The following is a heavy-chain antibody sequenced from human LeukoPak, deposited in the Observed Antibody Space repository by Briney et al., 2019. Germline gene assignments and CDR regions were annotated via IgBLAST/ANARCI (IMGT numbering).Heavy chain of an antibody. Sequence: PSQTLSLTCTVSGGSISSGGYYWSWIRQPPGKGLEWIGYIYHSGSTYYNPSLKSRVTISVDRSKNQFSLKLSSVTAADTAVYYCARGGQLVLDYWGQGTLVTVSS. V-gene: IGHV4-30-2*01. D-gene: IGHD6-13*01. J-gene: IGHJ4*02. CDR3: ARGGQLVLDY. CDR1: GGSISSGGYY. CDR2: IYHSGST.